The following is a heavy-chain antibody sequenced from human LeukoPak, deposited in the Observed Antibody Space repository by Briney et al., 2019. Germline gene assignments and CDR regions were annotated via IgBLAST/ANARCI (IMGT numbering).Heavy chain of an antibody. CDR1: GFTFSLYG. CDR3: ARLDYWSGFYPLDH. D-gene: IGHD3-3*01. V-gene: IGHV3-30*02. Sequence: GGSLRLSCAASGFTFSLYGMQWVRQAPGKGLQWVAFIRYDASNEYYVDSVKGRFTISRDNSENTLYLQMNSLRTEDTAVYYCARLDYWSGFYPLDHWGQGTLVTVSS. J-gene: IGHJ4*02. CDR2: IRYDASNE.